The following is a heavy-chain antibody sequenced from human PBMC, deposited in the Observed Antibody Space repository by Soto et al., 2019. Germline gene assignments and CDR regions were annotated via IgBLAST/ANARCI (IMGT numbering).Heavy chain of an antibody. J-gene: IGHJ4*02. CDR2: IYYSGST. CDR3: ARHAPWRKKVGATIDY. V-gene: IGHV4-39*01. Sequence: NPSETLSLTCTVSGGSISSSSYYWGWIRQPPGKGLEWIGSIYYSGSTYYNPSLKSRVTISVDTSKNQFSLKLSSVTAADTAVYYCARHAPWRKKVGATIDYWGQGTLVTVSS. CDR1: GGSISSSSYY. D-gene: IGHD1-26*01.